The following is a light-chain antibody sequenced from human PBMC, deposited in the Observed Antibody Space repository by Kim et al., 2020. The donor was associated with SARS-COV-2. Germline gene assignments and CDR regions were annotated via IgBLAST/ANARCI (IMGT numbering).Light chain of an antibody. CDR3: NSRDSSGNHLV. V-gene: IGLV3-19*01. CDR2: GRN. Sequence: SSELTQDPAVSVALGQTVRITCQGDSLRNYYASWYQQKLRQAPVVVIYGRNDRPSGIPDRFSGSNSGNTASLTITGAQAEDEADYYCNSRDSSGNHLVFGGGTQLTVL. J-gene: IGLJ3*02. CDR1: SLRNYY.